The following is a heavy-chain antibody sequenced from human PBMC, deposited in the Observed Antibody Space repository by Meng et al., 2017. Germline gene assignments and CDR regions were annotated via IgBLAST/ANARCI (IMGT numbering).Heavy chain of an antibody. V-gene: IGHV1-18*01. CDR3: ARVSHTYYYDSSGYYPSDY. D-gene: IGHD3-22*01. J-gene: IGHJ4*02. CDR2: ISAYNGNT. CDR1: GYTFTSDG. Sequence: QVQLVQSGAKVKKPGASVKVSCKASGYTFTSDGISWVRQAPGQGLEWMGWISAYNGNTNYTQKLQGRVTMTTDTSTSTAYMELRSLRSDDTAVYYCARVSHTYYYDSSGYYPSDYWGQGTLVTVSS.